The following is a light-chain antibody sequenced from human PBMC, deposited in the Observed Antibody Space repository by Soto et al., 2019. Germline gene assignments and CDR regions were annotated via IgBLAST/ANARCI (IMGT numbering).Light chain of an antibody. V-gene: IGKV3-20*01. CDR2: GAS. CDR3: QHYKA. J-gene: IGKJ4*01. CDR1: QSVSDSF. Sequence: TQSPGTLSLSPGERATLSCRASQSVSDSFIAWYQQRPGQAPRLLIYGASQRATGIPDRFRGSGSGTHFSLTINRLEPEDFAVYYCQHYKAFGGGTKVDIK.